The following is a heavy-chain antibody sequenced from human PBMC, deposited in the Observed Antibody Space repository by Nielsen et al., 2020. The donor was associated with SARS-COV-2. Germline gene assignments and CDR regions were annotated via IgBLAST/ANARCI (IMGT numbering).Heavy chain of an antibody. J-gene: IGHJ3*02. CDR2: ISWNSGSI. V-gene: IGHV3-9*01. CDR3: ARDWGRGAFDI. D-gene: IGHD3-16*01. Sequence: SLKISCAASGFTFDDYAMHWVRQAPGKGLEWVSGISWNSGSIGYADSVKGRFTISRDNAKNSLYLQMNSLRAEDTAVYYCARDWGRGAFDIWGQGTMVTVSS. CDR1: GFTFDDYA.